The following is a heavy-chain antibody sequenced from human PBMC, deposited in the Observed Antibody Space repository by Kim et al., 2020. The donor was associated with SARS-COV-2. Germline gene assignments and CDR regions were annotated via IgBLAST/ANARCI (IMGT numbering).Heavy chain of an antibody. J-gene: IGHJ4*02. CDR1: GFTFSSYA. CDR2: ISYDGSNK. Sequence: GGSLRLSCAASGFTFSSYAMHWVRQAPGKGLEWVAVISYDGSNKYYADSVKGRFTISRDNSKNTLYLQMNSLRAEDTAVYYCARAVDYWGQGTLVTASS. CDR3: ARAVDY. V-gene: IGHV3-30*04.